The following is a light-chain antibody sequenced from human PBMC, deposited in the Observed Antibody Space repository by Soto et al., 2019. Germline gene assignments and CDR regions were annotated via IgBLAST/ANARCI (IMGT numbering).Light chain of an antibody. CDR2: SNI. CDR1: SSNIGSNN. CDR3: AAWDDSLHVYV. J-gene: IGLJ1*01. V-gene: IGLV1-44*01. Sequence: QPALTQPPSASGTPGQRVTISCSGSSSNIGSNNVNWYQQLPGTAPKLVIYSNIQRPSGVPDRFSGSKSGTSASLAISGLLSGDEADYYCAAWDDSLHVYVFGAGTKVTVL.